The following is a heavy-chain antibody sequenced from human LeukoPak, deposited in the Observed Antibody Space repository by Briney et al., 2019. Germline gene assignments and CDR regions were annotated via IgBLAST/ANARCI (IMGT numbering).Heavy chain of an antibody. J-gene: IGHJ4*02. V-gene: IGHV3-48*03. Sequence: GGSLRLSCAASGFTFSSSEMNWVRQAPGKGLEWVSYISSSGSTIYYADSVKGRFTISRDNGKTSLYLQMNSLRTEDTALYYCAKDILAAAGTLSDYFDYWGQGTLVTVSS. CDR3: AKDILAAAGTLSDYFDY. CDR2: ISSSGSTI. D-gene: IGHD6-13*01. CDR1: GFTFSSSE.